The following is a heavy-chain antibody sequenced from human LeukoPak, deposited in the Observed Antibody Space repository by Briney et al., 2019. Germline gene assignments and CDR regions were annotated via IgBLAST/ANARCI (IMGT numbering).Heavy chain of an antibody. Sequence: SQTLSLTCTVSGGSISSGSYYWSWIRQPAGKGLEWIGRIYTSGSTNYNPSLKSRVTISVDTSKNQFSLKLSSATAADTAVYYCARDAYYDILTDWGQGTLVTVSS. V-gene: IGHV4-61*02. CDR1: GGSISSGSYY. D-gene: IGHD3-9*01. CDR3: ARDAYYDILTD. CDR2: IYTSGST. J-gene: IGHJ4*02.